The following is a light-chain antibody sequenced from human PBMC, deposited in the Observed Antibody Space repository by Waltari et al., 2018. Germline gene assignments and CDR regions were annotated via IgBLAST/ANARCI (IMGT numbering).Light chain of an antibody. J-gene: IGLJ3*02. Sequence: QSVLTQPPSESGTPGPGVTLPCSVISSSIGSNPATWYQQLPGTAPKLIVYRNNRRPSGVPDRFSASKSGTTASLTISGLRPEDEADYYCAAWDDSLSGRVVFGGGTRLTVL. CDR2: RNN. V-gene: IGLV1-47*01. CDR3: AAWDDSLSGRVV. CDR1: SSSIGSNP.